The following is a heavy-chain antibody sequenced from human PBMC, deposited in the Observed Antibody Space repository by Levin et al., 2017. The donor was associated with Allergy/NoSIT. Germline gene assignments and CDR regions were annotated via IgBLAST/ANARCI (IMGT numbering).Heavy chain of an antibody. CDR1: GFTFDDYG. CDR3: ARDNTDIVVVPAATTYFDY. D-gene: IGHD2-2*01. CDR2: INWNGGST. Sequence: LSLTCAASGFTFDDYGMSWVRQAPGKGLEWVSGINWNGGSTGYADSVKGRFTISRDNAKNSLYLQMNSLRAEDTALYYCARDNTDIVVVPAATTYFDYWGQGTLVTVSS. J-gene: IGHJ4*02. V-gene: IGHV3-20*04.